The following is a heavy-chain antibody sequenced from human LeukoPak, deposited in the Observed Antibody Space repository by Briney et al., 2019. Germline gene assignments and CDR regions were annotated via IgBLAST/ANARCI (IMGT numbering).Heavy chain of an antibody. J-gene: IGHJ4*02. CDR2: ISSSDSTI. Sequence: GGSLRPSCAASGFTFSRYEMNWVRQAPGKGLEWLSYISSSDSTIYYADSLKGRFTISRDNAKNSLYLQMNSLRAEDTAVYYCARDNGDACLDYWGQGTLVTVSS. V-gene: IGHV3-48*03. CDR1: GFTFSRYE. CDR3: ARDNGDACLDY. D-gene: IGHD2-8*01.